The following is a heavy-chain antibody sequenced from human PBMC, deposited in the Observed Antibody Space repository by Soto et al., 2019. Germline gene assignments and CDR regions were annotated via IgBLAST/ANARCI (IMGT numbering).Heavy chain of an antibody. J-gene: IGHJ4*02. Sequence: QITLKESGPTLVKPTQTLTLTCTFSGFSLNTSGVGVGWSRQPPGKALEWLGLIYWDDEKRYNPSLKRRLTITKDTSKNQVVLTMTNMDPVDTATYHCAHFGGNDLWSGYPFDYWGQGTLVTVSS. D-gene: IGHD3-3*01. CDR2: IYWDDEK. CDR3: AHFGGNDLWSGYPFDY. V-gene: IGHV2-5*02. CDR1: GFSLNTSGVG.